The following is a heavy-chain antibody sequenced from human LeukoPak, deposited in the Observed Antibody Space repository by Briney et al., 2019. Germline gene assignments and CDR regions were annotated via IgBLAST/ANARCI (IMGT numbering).Heavy chain of an antibody. CDR1: GFTFSVYA. CDR2: ISDIGASA. J-gene: IGHJ4*02. CDR3: AQSHSLEYRGYFDY. D-gene: IGHD2/OR15-2a*01. V-gene: IGHV3-23*01. Sequence: GGSLRLSCATSGFTFSVYAMSWVRQAPGKGLEWVSTISDIGASAYYADSVKGRFTISRGNSKNTLYLLTTELSAEATAVYYCAQSHSLEYRGYFDYWGQGTLVTVSS.